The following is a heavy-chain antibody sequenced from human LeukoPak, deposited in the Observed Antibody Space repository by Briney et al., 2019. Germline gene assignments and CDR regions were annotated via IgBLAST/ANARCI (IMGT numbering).Heavy chain of an antibody. CDR3: AREIAVAGGDYFDY. Sequence: SETLFLTCTVSGGSISSYYWSWIRQPPGKGLEWIGYIYYSGSTNYNPSLKSRVTISVDTSKNQFSLKLSSVTAADTAVYYCAREIAVAGGDYFDYWGQGTLVTVSS. V-gene: IGHV4-59*01. CDR1: GGSISSYY. D-gene: IGHD6-19*01. J-gene: IGHJ4*02. CDR2: IYYSGST.